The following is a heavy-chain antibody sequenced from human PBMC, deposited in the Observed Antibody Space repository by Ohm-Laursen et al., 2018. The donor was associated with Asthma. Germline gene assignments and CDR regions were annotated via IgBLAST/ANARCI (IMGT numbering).Heavy chain of an antibody. CDR3: VRENYYDDVTLGALDI. V-gene: IGHV3-30*09. Sequence: SLRLSCAASGFSFSSFAVAWVRQAPGKGLEWVAVISYDGRQKYYSDAVRGRFAISRDNSRNTLYLQMNSLRGEDTALYYCVRENYYDDVTLGALDIWGHGTVVTVSS. J-gene: IGHJ3*02. CDR2: ISYDGRQK. D-gene: IGHD3-22*01. CDR1: GFSFSSFA.